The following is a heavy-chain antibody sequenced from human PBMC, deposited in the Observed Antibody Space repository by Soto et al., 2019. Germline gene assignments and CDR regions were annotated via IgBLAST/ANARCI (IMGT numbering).Heavy chain of an antibody. D-gene: IGHD3-16*01. J-gene: IGHJ4*02. CDR2: LYTRGTT. CDR3: AKGGTYYFDS. Sequence: LSLTCSVSGASISNFYWSWIRQSAGKGLEWIGRLYTRGTTDYNPSLKSRVTMSIDTSKNRVSLSLTSVAAADTAVYYCAKGGTYYFDSWGQGIVVTVS. CDR1: GASISNFY. V-gene: IGHV4-4*07.